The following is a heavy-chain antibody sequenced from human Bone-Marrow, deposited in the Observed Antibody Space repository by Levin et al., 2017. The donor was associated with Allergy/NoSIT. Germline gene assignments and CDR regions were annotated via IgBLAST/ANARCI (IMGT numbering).Heavy chain of an antibody. CDR1: GYSFTSYW. J-gene: IGHJ3*02. V-gene: IGHV5-51*01. D-gene: IGHD6-19*01. CDR3: ARDLQWLGPGSAFDI. Sequence: GESLKISCQGSGYSFTSYWIGWVRQMPGKGLEWMGIIYPGDSDTRYSPSFQGQVTISADKSISTAYLQWSSLKASDTAMYYCARDLQWLGPGSAFDIWGQGTMVTVSS. CDR2: IYPGDSDT.